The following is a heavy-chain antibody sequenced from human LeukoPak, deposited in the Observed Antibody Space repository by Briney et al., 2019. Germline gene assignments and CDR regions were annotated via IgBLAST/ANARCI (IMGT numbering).Heavy chain of an antibody. CDR2: ISSSSSYI. D-gene: IGHD5-18*01. CDR1: GFTFGNYA. Sequence: PGMSLRLSCAASGFTFGNYAMHWVRQAPGKGLEWVSSISSSSSYIYYADSVKGRFTISRDNAKNSLYLQMNSLRAEDTAVYYCARNKKGDRYTYGHDYWGQGTLVTVSS. J-gene: IGHJ4*02. CDR3: ARNKKGDRYTYGHDY. V-gene: IGHV3-21*01.